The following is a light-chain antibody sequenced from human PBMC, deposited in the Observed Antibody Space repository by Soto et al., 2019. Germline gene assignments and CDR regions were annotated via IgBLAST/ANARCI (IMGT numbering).Light chain of an antibody. CDR1: QSVSRD. V-gene: IGKV3-15*01. CDR3: QQYNNWPPLT. CDR2: GAS. Sequence: ILMTQSPATLSVSPGERATLSCRASQSVSRDLAWYQQKPGQAPRLLIYGASTRATGIPARFSGSGSGTEFILTISSLQSEDFAVYYCQQYNNWPPLTFGGGTKLEIK. J-gene: IGKJ4*01.